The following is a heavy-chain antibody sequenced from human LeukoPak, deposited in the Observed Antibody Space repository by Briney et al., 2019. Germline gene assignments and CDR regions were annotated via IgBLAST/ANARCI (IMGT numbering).Heavy chain of an antibody. CDR3: ARDRSAVEPYYFDY. Sequence: KPGASVKVSCKASGYTFTSYGISWVRQAPGQGLEWMGWISAYNGNTNYAQKLQGRVTMTTDTSTSTAYMELRSLRSDDTAVYYCARDRSAVEPYYFDYWGQGTLVTVSS. J-gene: IGHJ4*02. CDR1: GYTFTSYG. V-gene: IGHV1-18*01. CDR2: ISAYNGNT. D-gene: IGHD3-10*01.